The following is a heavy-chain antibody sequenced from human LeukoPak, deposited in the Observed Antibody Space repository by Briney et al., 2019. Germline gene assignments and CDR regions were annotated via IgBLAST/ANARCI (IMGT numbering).Heavy chain of an antibody. CDR3: AREGVRDSSIYYCGMDV. D-gene: IGHD3-22*01. V-gene: IGHV3-53*01. CDR1: GFTVSSNY. CDR2: IYSGGST. J-gene: IGHJ6*02. Sequence: LSGGSLRLSCAASGFTVSSNYMSWVRQAPGKGLEWVSVIYSGGSTYYADSVKGRFTISRDNSKNTLYLQMNSLRAEDTAVYYCAREGVRDSSIYYCGMDVWGQGTTVTVSS.